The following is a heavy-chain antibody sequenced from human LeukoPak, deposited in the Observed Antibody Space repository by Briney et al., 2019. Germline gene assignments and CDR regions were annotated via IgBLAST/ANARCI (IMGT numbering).Heavy chain of an antibody. CDR2: INTNTGNP. J-gene: IGHJ4*02. D-gene: IGHD4-11*01. Sequence: ASVKVSCKASGYTFTSYSMNWVRQAPGEGLEWKGWINTNTGNPTYAQGFTGRFVFSLGTSVHTTYLQIRSLKAEDTAVYYCARAAKLINYGNPPLDRGQGTLVTVSS. CDR3: ARAAKLINYGNPPLD. CDR1: GYTFTSYS. V-gene: IGHV7-4-1*02.